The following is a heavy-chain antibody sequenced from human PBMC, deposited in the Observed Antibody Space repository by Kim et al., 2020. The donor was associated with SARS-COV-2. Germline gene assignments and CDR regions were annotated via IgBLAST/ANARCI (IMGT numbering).Heavy chain of an antibody. CDR3: ATSGYSYGTDY. CDR2: INSDGSST. V-gene: IGHV3-74*01. CDR1: GFTFSSYW. J-gene: IGHJ4*02. D-gene: IGHD5-18*01. Sequence: GGSQRLSCAASGFTFSSYWMHWVRQAPGKGLVWVSLINSDGSSTSYADSVKGRFTISRDNAKNTLYLQMNSLRAEDTAVYYCATSGYSYGTDYWGQGTLVTVSS.